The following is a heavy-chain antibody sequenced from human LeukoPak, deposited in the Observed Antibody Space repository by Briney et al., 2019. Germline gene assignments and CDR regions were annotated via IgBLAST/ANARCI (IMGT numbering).Heavy chain of an antibody. D-gene: IGHD3-22*01. CDR2: IYYSGST. V-gene: IGHV4-38-2*02. Sequence: SETLSLTCTVSGYSISSGYYWGWIRQPPGKGLEWIGYIYYSGSTYYNPSLKSRVTISVDTSKNQFSLKLSSVTAADTAVYYCARVPYYYDSSGYYGPDWGQGTLVTVSS. CDR3: ARVPYYYDSSGYYGPD. J-gene: IGHJ4*02. CDR1: GYSISSGYY.